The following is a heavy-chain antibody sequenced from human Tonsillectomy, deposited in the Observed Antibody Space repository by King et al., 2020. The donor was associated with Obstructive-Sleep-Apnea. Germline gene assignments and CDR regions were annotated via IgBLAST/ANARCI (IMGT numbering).Heavy chain of an antibody. CDR2: VNPNSGNT. CDR1: GYTFTSYD. CDR3: ARRRCAVSDC. D-gene: IGHD2-21*01. Sequence: VQLVESGAEVKKPGASVRVSCKASGYTFTSYDINWVRQATGQGLEWMGWVNPNSGNTGYAQKFQGRVTMTRNNSISTAYMELSSLRSEDTGAYYCARRRCAVSDCWGQGTLVTVSS. J-gene: IGHJ4*02. V-gene: IGHV1-8*01.